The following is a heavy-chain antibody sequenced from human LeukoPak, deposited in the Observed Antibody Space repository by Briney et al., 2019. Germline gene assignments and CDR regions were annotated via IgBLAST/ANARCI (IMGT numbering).Heavy chain of an antibody. V-gene: IGHV3-43*02. CDR2: ISADGGTT. CDR3: AKESGKFDY. J-gene: IGHJ4*02. CDR1: GLNFADYA. Sequence: GGSLRLSCVVSGLNFADYAMHWVRQPPGKGLEWVSLISADGGTTFSADSVKGRFTIARDNSKNSLYLQMNSLRSEDTAMYFCAKESGKFDYWGQGTLVAVST.